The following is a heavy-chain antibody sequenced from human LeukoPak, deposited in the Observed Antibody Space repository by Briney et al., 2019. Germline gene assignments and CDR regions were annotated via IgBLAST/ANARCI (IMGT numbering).Heavy chain of an antibody. J-gene: IGHJ4*02. V-gene: IGHV3-21*04. CDR1: GFTFSSYS. D-gene: IGHD2-15*01. CDR3: ARGRGAD. CDR2: ISSSSSYI. Sequence: GGSLRLSCAASGFTFSSYSMNWVRQAPGKGLEWVSSISSSSSYIYYADSVKGRFTTSRDISKNSLYLQMNSLRAEDTAFYYCARGRGADWGQGVLVTVSS.